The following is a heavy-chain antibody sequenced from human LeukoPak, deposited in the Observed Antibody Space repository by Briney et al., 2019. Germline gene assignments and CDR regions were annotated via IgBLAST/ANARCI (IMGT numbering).Heavy chain of an antibody. Sequence: GASVKVSCKASGYTFSAYYLHWVRQAPGQGLEWMGWINLNSGGTIYGQRLEGRVSMTTDTSLSTAYMEMSSLTSDDTAVYYSARVVGFYSDSSGYGYLDYWGQGTLVTVSS. CDR2: INLNSGGT. CDR1: GYTFSAYY. J-gene: IGHJ4*02. D-gene: IGHD3-22*01. CDR3: ARVVGFYSDSSGYGYLDY. V-gene: IGHV1-2*02.